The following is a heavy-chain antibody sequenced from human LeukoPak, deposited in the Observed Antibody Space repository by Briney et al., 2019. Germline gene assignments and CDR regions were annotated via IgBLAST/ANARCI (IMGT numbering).Heavy chain of an antibody. CDR3: ARETWIHRLFDY. D-gene: IGHD5-18*01. CDR2: IKHDGSEK. CDR1: GFTFSSYW. V-gene: IGHV3-7*01. Sequence: GGSLRLSCAASGFTFSSYWMSWVRQAPGKGLEWVANIKHDGSEKYYVDSVKGRFTISRDNAKNSLYLQMNSLRAEDTAVFCCARETWIHRLFDYWGQGTLVTVSS. J-gene: IGHJ4*02.